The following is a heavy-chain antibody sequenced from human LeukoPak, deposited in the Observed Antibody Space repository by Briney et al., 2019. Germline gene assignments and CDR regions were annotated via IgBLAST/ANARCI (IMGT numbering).Heavy chain of an antibody. Sequence: PSETLSLTCTVSGGSLSSSSYYWGWIRQPPGKGLEWIGSIFYSGTTYYNPSLKSRVTISVDTSKNQFSLKLSSVAAADTAVYYCARGRDYDILTGLRDWGQGTLVTVSS. CDR3: ARGRDYDILTGLRD. V-gene: IGHV4-39*01. CDR1: GGSLSSSSYY. J-gene: IGHJ4*02. CDR2: IFYSGTT. D-gene: IGHD3-9*01.